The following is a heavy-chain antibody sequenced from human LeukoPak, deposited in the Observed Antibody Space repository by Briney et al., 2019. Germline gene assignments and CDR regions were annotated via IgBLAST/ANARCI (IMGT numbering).Heavy chain of an antibody. D-gene: IGHD2-2*01. J-gene: IGHJ4*02. Sequence: SETLSLTCTVSGYSISSGYYWGWIRQPPGKGLEWIGSIYHSGSTYYNPSLKSRVTLSVDTSKHQFSLKLSSVTAADTAVYYCARVYVEYQLRVFDYWGQGTLVTVSS. CDR2: IYHSGST. CDR3: ARVYVEYQLRVFDY. V-gene: IGHV4-38-2*02. CDR1: GYSISSGYY.